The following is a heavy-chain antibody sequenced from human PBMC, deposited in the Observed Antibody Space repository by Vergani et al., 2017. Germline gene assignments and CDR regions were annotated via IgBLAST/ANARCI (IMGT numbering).Heavy chain of an antibody. CDR2: INYSGST. CDR3: ARDQGYCSSTSSPGWFDP. J-gene: IGHJ5*02. D-gene: IGHD2-2*01. Sequence: QVQLQESGPGLVKPSETLSLTCTVSGGSISSYYWSWIRQPPGKGLEWIGYINYSGSTNYNPTLKSRVTISVDTSKTQFSLKLSCVTAADTAGYYCARDQGYCSSTSSPGWFDPWGQRSLATVHS. V-gene: IGHV4-59*01. CDR1: GGSISSYY.